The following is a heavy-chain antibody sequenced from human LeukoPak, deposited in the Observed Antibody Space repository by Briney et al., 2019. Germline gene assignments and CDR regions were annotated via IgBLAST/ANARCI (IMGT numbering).Heavy chain of an antibody. CDR2: ISPTSIDI. Sequence: GGSLRLSCAASGFSFSDYSMTWVRQAPGKGLEWVSYISPTSIDISYADSVKGRFTISRDNDKNSLYLQMDILRYEDTALYYCARAAYASSPDYWGQGTLVTVSS. D-gene: IGHD2-2*01. J-gene: IGHJ4*02. CDR1: GFSFSDYS. CDR3: ARAAYASSPDY. V-gene: IGHV3-48*02.